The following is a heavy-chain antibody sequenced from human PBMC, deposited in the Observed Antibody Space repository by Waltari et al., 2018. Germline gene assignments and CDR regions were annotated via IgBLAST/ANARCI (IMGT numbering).Heavy chain of an antibody. CDR1: GGSISSGSYY. V-gene: IGHV4-61*09. Sequence: QVQLQESGPGLVKPSQTLSLTCTVSGGSISSGSYYWSWIRQPAGKGLEWIGYIYTSGSTNYNPSLKSRVTISIDTSKNQFSLKLSSVTAADTAVYYCARHTPDLPPYWGQGTLVTVSS. CDR3: ARHTPDLPPY. J-gene: IGHJ4*02. CDR2: IYTSGST.